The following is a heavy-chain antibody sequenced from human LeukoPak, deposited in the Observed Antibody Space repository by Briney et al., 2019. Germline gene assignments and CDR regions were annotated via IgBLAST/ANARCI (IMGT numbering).Heavy chain of an antibody. CDR2: ISSSSRYI. V-gene: IGHV3-21*01. Sequence: GGSLRLSCATSGFSFSSYSMNWVRQAPGKGLEWVSSISSSSRYIDYADSVKGRFTISRDNVKNSLYLQMNSLRAEDTAVYYCARDYRFYGSGSPTYWGQGTLVTVSS. D-gene: IGHD3-10*01. J-gene: IGHJ4*02. CDR3: ARDYRFYGSGSPTY. CDR1: GFSFSSYS.